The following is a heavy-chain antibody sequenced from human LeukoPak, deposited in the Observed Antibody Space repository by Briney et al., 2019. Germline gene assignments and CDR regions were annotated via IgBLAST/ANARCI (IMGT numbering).Heavy chain of an antibody. Sequence: GGSLRLSCAASGFTFSSYAMLWVRPAPGKGLEYVSSISSNGGSTYYANSVKGRFTISRDNSKNTLYLQMGSLRAEDMAVYYCARAPRWNYYYYMDVWGKGTTVTIS. CDR1: GFTFSSYA. CDR2: ISSNGGST. D-gene: IGHD4-23*01. J-gene: IGHJ6*03. CDR3: ARAPRWNYYYYMDV. V-gene: IGHV3-64*01.